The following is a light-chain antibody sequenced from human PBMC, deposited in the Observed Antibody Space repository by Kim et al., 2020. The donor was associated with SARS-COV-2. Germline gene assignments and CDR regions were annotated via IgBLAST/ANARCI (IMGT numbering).Light chain of an antibody. CDR3: SSYAGGNNLV. J-gene: IGLJ3*02. CDR1: SSDVGGYDY. CDR2: EVS. Sequence: QSLTISCTGTSSDVGGYDYVSWYQHHPGKAPKLMIYEVSKRPSGVPDRFSGSKSGNTASLTVSGLQADDEADYYCSSYAGGNNLVFGGGTQLTVL. V-gene: IGLV2-8*01.